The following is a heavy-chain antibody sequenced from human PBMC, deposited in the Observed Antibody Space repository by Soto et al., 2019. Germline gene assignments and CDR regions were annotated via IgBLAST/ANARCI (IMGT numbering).Heavy chain of an antibody. CDR3: AAPDPGDYWYFDL. V-gene: IGHV1-58*01. CDR1: GFPFSRSA. J-gene: IGHJ2*01. D-gene: IGHD4-17*01. CDR2: IVVGSGNT. Sequence: QMQLVQSGPEVKKPGTSVKVSCKASGFPFSRSAVQWVRQARGQRLEWIGGIVVGSGNTKYAQKFQERVTITRDMSTSTAYMELSSLRSEDTAGYYCAAPDPGDYWYFDLWGRGTVVTVSS.